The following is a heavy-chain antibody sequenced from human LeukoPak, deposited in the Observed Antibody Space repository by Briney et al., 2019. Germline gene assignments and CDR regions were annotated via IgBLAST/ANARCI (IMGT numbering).Heavy chain of an antibody. CDR1: GGSFSGYY. CDR3: ARLISSSWYYWFDP. J-gene: IGHJ5*02. D-gene: IGHD6-13*01. CDR2: INHSGST. V-gene: IGHV4-34*01. Sequence: PSETLSLTCAVYGGSFSGYYWSWIRQPPGKGLEWIGEINHSGSTNYNPSLKSRVTISVDTSKNQFSLKLSSVTAADTAVYYCARLISSSWYYWFDPWGQGTLVTVSS.